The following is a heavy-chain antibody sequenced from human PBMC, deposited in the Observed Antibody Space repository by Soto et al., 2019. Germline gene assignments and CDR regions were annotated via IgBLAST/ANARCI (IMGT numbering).Heavy chain of an antibody. J-gene: IGHJ4*02. CDR2: VYWNDDK. CDR1: GFSLSTSGVG. Sequence: SGHTLVNPTQTLTLTCSFSGFSLSTSGVGVGWIRQPPGKALEWLALVYWNDDKRYSPSLKSRLTITKDTSKNQVVLTMTNMDPVDTATSFCVHSPHQVPIRFWGQGTQVTISS. V-gene: IGHV2-5*01. CDR3: VHSPHQVPIRF.